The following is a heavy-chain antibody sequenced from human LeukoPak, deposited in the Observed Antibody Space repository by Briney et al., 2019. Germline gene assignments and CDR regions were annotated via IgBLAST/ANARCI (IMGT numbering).Heavy chain of an antibody. Sequence: QPGGSLRLSCVASGFSFSIYTMTWFRQAPGKGLEWVSSINGSGEATHFADSVKGGFTVSRDNPRNTLFLQMDSLRVEDTAVYHGAKAKGGLWGQGTLVTVSS. CDR3: AKAKGGL. D-gene: IGHD2-15*01. J-gene: IGHJ4*02. CDR1: GFSFSIYT. V-gene: IGHV3-23*01. CDR2: INGSGEAT.